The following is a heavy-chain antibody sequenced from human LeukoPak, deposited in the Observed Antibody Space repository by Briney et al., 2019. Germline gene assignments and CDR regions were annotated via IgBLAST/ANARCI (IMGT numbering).Heavy chain of an antibody. CDR2: IYTSGST. CDR3: ARAGYSYGYWIFDY. CDR1: GGSISSGSYY. V-gene: IGHV4-61*02. D-gene: IGHD5-18*01. J-gene: IGHJ4*02. Sequence: SETLSLTCTVSGGSISSGSYYWSWIRQPAGKGLERIGRIYTSGSTNYNPSLKSRVTISVDTSKNQFSLKLSSVTAADTAVYYCARAGYSYGYWIFDYWGQGTLVTVSP.